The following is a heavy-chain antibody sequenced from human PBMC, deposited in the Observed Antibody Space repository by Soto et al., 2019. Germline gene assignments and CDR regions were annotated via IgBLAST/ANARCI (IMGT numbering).Heavy chain of an antibody. CDR3: AKGRGAYYGGDCSVGAFDI. V-gene: IGHV3-23*01. CDR2: ISGSGGST. Sequence: PGGSLRLSCAASGFTFSSYAMSWVRQAPGKGLEWVPAISGSGGSTYYADSVKGRFTISRDNSKNTLYLQMNSLRAEDTAVYYCAKGRGAYYGGDCSVGAFDIWGQGTMVTVSS. J-gene: IGHJ3*02. D-gene: IGHD2-21*02. CDR1: GFTFSSYA.